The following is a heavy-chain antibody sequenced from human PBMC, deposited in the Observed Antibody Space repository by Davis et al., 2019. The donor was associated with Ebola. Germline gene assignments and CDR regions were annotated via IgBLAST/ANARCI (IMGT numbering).Heavy chain of an antibody. Sequence: ASVKVSCKASGYTFTDYYMNWVRQAPGQGLEWMGIIAPSGDFTRFTPKFQGRITLTTDTSTNTVYMELTSLKSKDTAVYYCARALDRLLDFDYWGQGTLVTVSS. D-gene: IGHD3-3*01. CDR2: IAPSGDFT. CDR3: ARALDRLLDFDY. V-gene: IGHV1-46*01. CDR1: GYTFTDYY. J-gene: IGHJ4*02.